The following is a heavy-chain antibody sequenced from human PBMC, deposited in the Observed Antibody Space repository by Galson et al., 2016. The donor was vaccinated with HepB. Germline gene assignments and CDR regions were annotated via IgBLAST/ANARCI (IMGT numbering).Heavy chain of an antibody. Sequence: SLRLSCAASGFTFSNHWMHWVRQAPGKGLVWVSRINPGGSDTMYADSVKGRFTISRDNAKNTLYLQMNTLRVEDTAVYYCARDPHALDFWGQGTLVTVSS. CDR1: GFTFSNHW. V-gene: IGHV3-74*03. CDR2: INPGGSDT. CDR3: ARDPHALDF. J-gene: IGHJ4*02.